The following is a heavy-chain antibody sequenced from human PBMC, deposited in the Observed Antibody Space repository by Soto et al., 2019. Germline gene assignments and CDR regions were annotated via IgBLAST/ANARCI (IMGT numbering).Heavy chain of an antibody. CDR1: GFTFDDYA. Sequence: GGSLRLSCAASGFTFDDYAMHWVRQAPGKGLEWVSGISWNSGSIGYADSVKGRFTISRDNAKNSLYLQMNSLRAEDTALYYCAKDTALGYSYGYDDYYYMDVWGKGTTVTVSS. CDR3: AKDTALGYSYGYDDYYYMDV. CDR2: ISWNSGSI. D-gene: IGHD5-18*01. J-gene: IGHJ6*03. V-gene: IGHV3-9*01.